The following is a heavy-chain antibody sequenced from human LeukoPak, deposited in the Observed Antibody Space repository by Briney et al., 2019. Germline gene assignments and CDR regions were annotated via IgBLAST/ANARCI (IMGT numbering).Heavy chain of an antibody. J-gene: IGHJ4*02. V-gene: IGHV3-30*02. CDR1: GFTFSSYD. CDR3: AKSSFDY. Sequence: GGSLRLSCAGSGFTFSSYDMHWVRQAPGQGLEWVAFIKYDGNIKYYADSVKGRFTISRDNSKNTVYLQMNSLRAEDTAVYYCAKSSFDYWGQGTLVTVSS. CDR2: IKYDGNIK.